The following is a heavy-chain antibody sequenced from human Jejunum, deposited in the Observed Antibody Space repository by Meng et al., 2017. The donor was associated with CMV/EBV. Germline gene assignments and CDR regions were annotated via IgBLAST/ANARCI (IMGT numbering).Heavy chain of an antibody. D-gene: IGHD3-22*01. Sequence: VSCTASGDTVTNYAINWVRQAPGQELEWMGGNIPLFATTYYAQRFQDRLTITTDESTSTAYMELNSLRVEDTAVYYCARGRLYSSGPFGQGTLVTVSS. V-gene: IGHV1-69*05. J-gene: IGHJ5*02. CDR1: GDTVTNYA. CDR3: ARGRLYSSGP. CDR2: NIPLFATT.